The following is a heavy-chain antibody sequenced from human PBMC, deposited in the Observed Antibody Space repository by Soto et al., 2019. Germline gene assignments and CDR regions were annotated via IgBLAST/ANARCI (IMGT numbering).Heavy chain of an antibody. J-gene: IGHJ4*02. D-gene: IGHD3-9*01. CDR3: AKGDDNAGDY. CDR2: ISYNGTKK. CDR1: GFTFNKYG. V-gene: IGHV3-30*18. Sequence: QVQLVESGGGVVQPGRSLRLSCAASGFTFNKYGMHWVRLAPGKGLEWVAVISYNGTKKYYADSVKGRFTISRDNSKNATHLEMNSLRADDTAVYYCAKGDDNAGDYWGQGTLVTVSS.